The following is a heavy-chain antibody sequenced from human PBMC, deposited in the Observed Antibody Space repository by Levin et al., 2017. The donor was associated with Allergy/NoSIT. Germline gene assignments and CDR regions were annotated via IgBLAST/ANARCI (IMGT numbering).Heavy chain of an antibody. Sequence: SLKISCAASGFTFDDYAMHWVRQAPGKGLEWVSGISWNSGSIGYADSVKGRFTISRDNAKNSLYLQMNSLRAEDTALYYCAKDTGYSDYHFDYWGQGTLVTVSS. CDR2: ISWNSGSI. CDR3: AKDTGYSDYHFDY. CDR1: GFTFDDYA. D-gene: IGHD6-25*01. J-gene: IGHJ4*02. V-gene: IGHV3-9*01.